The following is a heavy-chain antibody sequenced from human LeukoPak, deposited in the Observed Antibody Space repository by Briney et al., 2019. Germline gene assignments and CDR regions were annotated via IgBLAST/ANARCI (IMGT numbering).Heavy chain of an antibody. Sequence: SVKVSCKASGGTFSSYAISWVRQAPGQGLEWMGGIIPIFGTANYTQKFQGRVTITTDESTSTAYMELSSLRSEDTAVYYCARDPGIAARPTYFDYWGQGTLVTVSS. D-gene: IGHD6-6*01. J-gene: IGHJ4*02. V-gene: IGHV1-69*05. CDR3: ARDPGIAARPTYFDY. CDR2: IIPIFGTA. CDR1: GGTFSSYA.